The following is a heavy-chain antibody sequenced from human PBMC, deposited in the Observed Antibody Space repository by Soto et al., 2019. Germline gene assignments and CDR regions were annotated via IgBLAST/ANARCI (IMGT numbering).Heavy chain of an antibody. CDR1: GYTFTSYG. J-gene: IGHJ3*02. CDR2: ISGYNGNT. D-gene: IGHD6-19*01. V-gene: IGHV1-18*04. CDR3: AREGSWNSGWHDAFDI. Sequence: ASVKVSCKASGYTFTSYGISWVRQAPGQGLEWLGWISGYNGNTNYAQKVQGRVTMTTDTSTSTSYMELRSLRSDDTAVYYCAREGSWNSGWHDAFDIWGQGTMVTVSS.